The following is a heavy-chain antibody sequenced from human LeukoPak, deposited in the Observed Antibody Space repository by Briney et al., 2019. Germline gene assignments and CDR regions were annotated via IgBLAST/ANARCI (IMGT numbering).Heavy chain of an antibody. CDR1: GFAFNLYS. D-gene: IGHD6-25*01. V-gene: IGHV3-48*02. CDR3: ARDLSATYYFDF. CDR2: ISSSSSTI. Sequence: GGSLRLSCAASGFAFNLYSMNWVRQAPGKGLEWVSYISSSSSTIYYADSVKGRFTISRDNAKNSLYLQMNSLRDEDTAVYYCARDLSATYYFDFWGQGTPVTVSS. J-gene: IGHJ4*02.